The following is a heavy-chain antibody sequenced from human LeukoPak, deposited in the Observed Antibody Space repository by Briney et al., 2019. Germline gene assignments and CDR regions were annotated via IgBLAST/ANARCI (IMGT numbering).Heavy chain of an antibody. CDR1: GGSISSSSYY. V-gene: IGHV4-39*07. J-gene: IGHJ4*02. CDR2: IYYSGST. CDR3: ASFSNHLSYFDY. D-gene: IGHD1-14*01. Sequence: SETLSLTCTVSGGSISSSSYYWGWIRQPPGKGLEWIGSIYYSGSTYYNPSLKSRVTISVDTSKNQFSLKLSSVTAADTAVYYCASFSNHLSYFDYWGQGTLVTVSS.